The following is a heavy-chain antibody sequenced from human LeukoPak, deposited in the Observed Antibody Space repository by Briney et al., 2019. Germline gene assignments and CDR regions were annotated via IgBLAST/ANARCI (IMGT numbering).Heavy chain of an antibody. CDR1: GYTFTSYG. D-gene: IGHD2-8*01. Sequence: ASVKVSCKASGYTFTSYGISWVRQAPGQGLEWMGWISAYNGNTNYAQKLQGRVTMTTDTSTSTAYMEPRSLRSDDTAVYYCARDLTRRYCTNGVCPMYYFDYWGQGTLVTVSS. V-gene: IGHV1-18*01. CDR3: ARDLTRRYCTNGVCPMYYFDY. CDR2: ISAYNGNT. J-gene: IGHJ4*02.